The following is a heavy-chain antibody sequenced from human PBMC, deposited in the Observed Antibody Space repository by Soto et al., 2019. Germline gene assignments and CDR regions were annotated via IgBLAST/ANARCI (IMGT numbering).Heavy chain of an antibody. V-gene: IGHV3-15*01. Sequence: GGSLRLSYAASGFTFSHAWMSWVRQAPGKGLEWVGRIKSESDSGTADTTAPVKGRFTISRDDSRNTLYLLMNSLKTEDTGVSYSDTPLPGVTTAGRDPFYYYGTDVWGQGTTVTVSS. CDR3: DTPLPGVTTAGRDPFYYYGTDV. CDR2: IKSESDSGTA. D-gene: IGHD6-25*01. J-gene: IGHJ6*02. CDR1: GFTFSHAW.